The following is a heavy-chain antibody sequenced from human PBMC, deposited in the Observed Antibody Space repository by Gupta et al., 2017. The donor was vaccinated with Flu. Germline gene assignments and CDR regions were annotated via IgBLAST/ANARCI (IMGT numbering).Heavy chain of an antibody. V-gene: IGHV4-59*01. CDR2: IYYSGST. Sequence: QVQLQESGPGLVKPSETLSLTCTVSGGSISSYYWSWIRQPPGKGLEWIGYIYYSGSTNYNPSLKSRVTISVDTSKNQFSLKLSSVTAADTAVYYCARAGGRRYGMDVWGQGTTVTVSS. J-gene: IGHJ6*02. CDR3: ARAGGRRYGMDV. CDR1: GGSISSYY. D-gene: IGHD2-15*01.